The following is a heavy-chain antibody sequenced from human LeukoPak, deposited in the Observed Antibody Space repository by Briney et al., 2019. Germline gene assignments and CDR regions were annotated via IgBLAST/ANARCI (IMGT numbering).Heavy chain of an antibody. Sequence: LGGSLRLSCAASGFTVSSNYMSWVRQAPGKGLEWVSVIYSGGSTYYADSVKGRFTISRDNSKNTLYLQMNSLRAEDTAVYYCAREYSSSYYYYYYMDVWGKGTTVTVSS. V-gene: IGHV3-53*01. D-gene: IGHD6-6*01. J-gene: IGHJ6*03. CDR2: IYSGGST. CDR1: GFTVSSNY. CDR3: AREYSSSYYYYYYMDV.